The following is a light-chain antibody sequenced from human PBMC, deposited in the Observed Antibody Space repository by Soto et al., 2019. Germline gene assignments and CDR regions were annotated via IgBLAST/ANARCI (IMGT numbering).Light chain of an antibody. Sequence: EIVLTQSPATLSLSPGERSTLSCRASQSVSTYLAWYQQKPGHATRLLIYDASIRATGIPARFSGSGSGTDFTLTISSLEPEDFAVYYCQQRRNWPPITFGQGTRLEIK. CDR1: QSVSTY. J-gene: IGKJ5*01. CDR3: QQRRNWPPIT. CDR2: DAS. V-gene: IGKV3-11*01.